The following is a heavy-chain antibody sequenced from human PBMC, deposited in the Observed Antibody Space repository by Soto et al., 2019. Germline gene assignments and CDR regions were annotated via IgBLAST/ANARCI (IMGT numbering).Heavy chain of an antibody. Sequence: TLSLTCTFSRYSISSGGYYWSWIRQHPGKGLEWIGYIYYSGTTYFNPSLKSRVTISVDTSKNRFSLKLNSVTAADTAVYYCARAISPMGTGRYWFDPWGQGTLVTVSS. J-gene: IGHJ5*02. D-gene: IGHD3-10*01. CDR2: IYYSGTT. CDR1: RYSISSGGYY. V-gene: IGHV4-31*03. CDR3: ARAISPMGTGRYWFDP.